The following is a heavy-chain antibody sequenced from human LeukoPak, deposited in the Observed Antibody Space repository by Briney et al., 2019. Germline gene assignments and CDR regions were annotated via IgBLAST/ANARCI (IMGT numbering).Heavy chain of an antibody. CDR3: AREVIPSTVTTKSWFDP. J-gene: IGHJ5*02. D-gene: IGHD4-17*01. V-gene: IGHV3-30-3*01. CDR1: GFTFSSYA. Sequence: GRSLRLSCAASGFTFSSYAMHWVRQAPGKGLEWVAVISYDGSNKYYADSVKGRFTISRDNSKNTLYLQMNSLRAEDTAVYYCAREVIPSTVTTKSWFDPWGQGTLVTASS. CDR2: ISYDGSNK.